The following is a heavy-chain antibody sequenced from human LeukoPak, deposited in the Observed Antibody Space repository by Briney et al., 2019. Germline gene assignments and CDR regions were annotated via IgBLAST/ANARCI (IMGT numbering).Heavy chain of an antibody. CDR1: GFTFSSYG. J-gene: IGHJ3*02. Sequence: PGGSLRLSCAASGFTFSSYGMHWVRQAPGKGLEWVAVIWYDGSNKYYADSVKGRFTISRDNSKNTLYLQMNSLRAEDTAVYYCARDSGYYYDSSGYYLYDAFDIWGQGTMVTVSS. V-gene: IGHV3-33*01. CDR2: IWYDGSNK. D-gene: IGHD3-22*01. CDR3: ARDSGYYYDSSGYYLYDAFDI.